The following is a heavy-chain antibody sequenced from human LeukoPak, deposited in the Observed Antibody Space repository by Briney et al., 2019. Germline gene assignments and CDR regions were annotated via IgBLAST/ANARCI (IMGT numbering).Heavy chain of an antibody. V-gene: IGHV4-39*01. Sequence: SETLSLTCTVSGGSISSSSYYWGWIRQPPGKGLEWIGRIYYSGSTYYNPSLKSRVTISVDTSKNQFSLKLSSVTAADTAVYYCARHPPSWGSEAFDIWGQGTMVTVSS. D-gene: IGHD7-27*01. CDR3: ARHPPSWGSEAFDI. CDR1: GGSISSSSYY. J-gene: IGHJ3*02. CDR2: IYYSGST.